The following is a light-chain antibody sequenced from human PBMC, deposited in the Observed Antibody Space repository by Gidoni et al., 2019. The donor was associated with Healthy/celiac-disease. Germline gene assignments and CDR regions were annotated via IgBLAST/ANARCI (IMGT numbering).Light chain of an antibody. CDR1: QNIRNY. CDR3: QQTYSAPLT. V-gene: IGKV1-39*01. J-gene: IGKJ4*01. CDR2: AAS. Sequence: DIQMTQSPSSLSVSVGDRVTITCRTSQNIRNYLSWYQQKPGKAPELLIYAASSLQSGVPSRFSGSGSGTDFTLNISSLQPEDFATYYCQQTYSAPLTFGGGTKVEIK.